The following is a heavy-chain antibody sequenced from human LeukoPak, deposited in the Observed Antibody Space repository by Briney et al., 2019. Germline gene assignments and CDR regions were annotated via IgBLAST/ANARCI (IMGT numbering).Heavy chain of an antibody. D-gene: IGHD3-3*01. J-gene: IGHJ6*03. Sequence: SVKVSCKASGGTFSSYAISWVRQAPGQGLEWMGGIIPIFGTANYAQKFQGRVTITADESTSTAYMELSSLRSEDTAVCYCARDHHYDFWSGYYQHYYYYMDVWGKGTTVTVSS. CDR3: ARDHHYDFWSGYYQHYYYYMDV. CDR2: IIPIFGTA. CDR1: GGTFSSYA. V-gene: IGHV1-69*01.